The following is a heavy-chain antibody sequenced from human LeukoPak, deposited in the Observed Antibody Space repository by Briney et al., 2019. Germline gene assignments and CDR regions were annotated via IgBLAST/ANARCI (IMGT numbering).Heavy chain of an antibody. CDR1: GFTFSSCA. V-gene: IGHV3-64D*09. CDR2: ISSTGDST. Sequence: GGSLRLSCSASGFTFSSCAMHWVRQTPGKGLEHVSTISSTGDSTYYADSMKGRFTISRDNSKDTLFLQMSSLRAEDTAVYYCVKDRGSSGWFDSWGQGTLVTVSS. J-gene: IGHJ5*02. CDR3: VKDRGSSGWFDS. D-gene: IGHD3-22*01.